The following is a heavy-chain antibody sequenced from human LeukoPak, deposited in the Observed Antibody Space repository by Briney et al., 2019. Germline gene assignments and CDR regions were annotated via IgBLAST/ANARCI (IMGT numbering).Heavy chain of an antibody. CDR2: INWNGGST. CDR1: GFTFDDYG. J-gene: IGHJ4*02. D-gene: IGHD3-10*01. V-gene: IGHV3-20*04. Sequence: GGSLRLSCAASGFTFDDYGMSWVRQAPGKGLDWVSGINWNGGSTGYADSVKGRFTISRDNAKNSLYLQMNSLRAEDTALYYCARGYGSGEDGDYWGQGTLVTVSS. CDR3: ARGYGSGEDGDY.